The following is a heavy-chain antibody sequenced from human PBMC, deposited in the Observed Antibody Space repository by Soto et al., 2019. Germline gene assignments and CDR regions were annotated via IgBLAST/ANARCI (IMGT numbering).Heavy chain of an antibody. CDR3: ARAGTPDSSGYYSPFDY. CDR1: GFTFSSYA. CDR2: ISYDGSNK. D-gene: IGHD3-22*01. J-gene: IGHJ4*02. V-gene: IGHV3-30-3*01. Sequence: PGGSLRLSCAASGFTFSSYAMHWVRQAPGKGLEWVAVISYDGSNKYYADSVKGRFTISRDNSKNTLYLQMNSLRAEDTAVYYCARAGTPDSSGYYSPFDYWGQGTLVTVSS.